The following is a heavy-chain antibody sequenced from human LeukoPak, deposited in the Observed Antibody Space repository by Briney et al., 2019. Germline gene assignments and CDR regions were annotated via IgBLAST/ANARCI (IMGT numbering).Heavy chain of an antibody. J-gene: IGHJ4*02. V-gene: IGHV1-69*13. CDR1: GGTFRNYA. Sequence: SVKVSCKASGGTFRNYAFSWVQQAPGHGLEWMGGIIPFLDTPNYAQNFQGRVTIAADESTTTVFMELSSLRSEDTAFYYCARGGSYSMAIDFWGRGTLVTVSS. D-gene: IGHD1-26*01. CDR2: IIPFLDTP. CDR3: ARGGSYSMAIDF.